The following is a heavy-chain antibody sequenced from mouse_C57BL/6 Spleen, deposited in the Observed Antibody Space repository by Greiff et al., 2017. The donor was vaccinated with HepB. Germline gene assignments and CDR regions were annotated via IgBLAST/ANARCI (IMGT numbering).Heavy chain of an antibody. Sequence: EVQRVESGPGLVKPSQSLSLTCSVTGYSITSGYYWNWMRQFPGNKLEWMGYISYDGSNNYNPSLKNRISITRDTSKNQFFLKLNSVTTEDTATYYCARDEGSSGYGYWGQGTTLTVSS. D-gene: IGHD3-2*02. CDR1: GYSITSGYY. CDR2: ISYDGSN. J-gene: IGHJ2*01. CDR3: ARDEGSSGYGY. V-gene: IGHV3-6*01.